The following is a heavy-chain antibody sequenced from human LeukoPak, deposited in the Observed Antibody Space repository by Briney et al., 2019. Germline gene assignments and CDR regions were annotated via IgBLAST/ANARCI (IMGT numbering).Heavy chain of an antibody. Sequence: SETLSLICSVSGDSISTAYWSSIRQSPEKGLEWIGYIYKIGNTDYNPSLKSRVTISLDTSKNQLSLSLKSVTAADTAVYYCAGRGQRYFRDWGQGTLVTVSS. J-gene: IGHJ1*01. CDR2: IYKIGNT. CDR1: GDSISTAY. CDR3: AGRGQRYFRD. V-gene: IGHV4-59*08. D-gene: IGHD3-9*01.